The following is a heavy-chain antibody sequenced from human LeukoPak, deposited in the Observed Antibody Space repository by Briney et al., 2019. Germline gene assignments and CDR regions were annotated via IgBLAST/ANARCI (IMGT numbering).Heavy chain of an antibody. CDR1: GGTSISYA. CDR3: ARAGVGATTIKYFDY. Sequence: SVKVSCKASGGTSISYAISWVRQAPGQGLEWMGGIIPIFGTANYAQKFQGRVTITADESTSTAYMELSSLRSEDTAVYYCARAGVGATTIKYFDYWGQGTLVTVSS. J-gene: IGHJ4*02. CDR2: IIPIFGTA. D-gene: IGHD1-26*01. V-gene: IGHV1-69*13.